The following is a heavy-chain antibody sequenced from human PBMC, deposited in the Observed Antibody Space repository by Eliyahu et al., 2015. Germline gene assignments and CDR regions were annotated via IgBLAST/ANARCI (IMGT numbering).Heavy chain of an antibody. J-gene: IGHJ4*02. CDR1: XFXFXXYA. CDR2: ISGSGGST. CDR3: ANLRGYSGYDWGYFDY. V-gene: IGHV3-23*01. D-gene: IGHD5-12*01. Sequence: EVQLLESGGGLVQPGGSLRLSXAAXXFXFXXYAMSWVRQAPGKGLEWVSAISGSGGSTYYADSVKGRFTISRDNSKNTLYLQMNSLRAEDTAVYYCANLRGYSGYDWGYFDYWGQGTLVTVSS.